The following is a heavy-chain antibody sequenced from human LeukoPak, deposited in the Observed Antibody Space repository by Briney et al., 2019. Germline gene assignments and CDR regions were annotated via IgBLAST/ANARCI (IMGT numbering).Heavy chain of an antibody. J-gene: IGHJ4*02. CDR2: ISEGGGST. D-gene: IGHD3-10*01. CDR1: GISLSNYA. Sequence: GGSLRLSCVVSGISLSNYAMTWVRQAPGKGLEWVSYISEGGGSTTYADSVKGRFTISRDTSLNTLYLQMNNLRAEDTAVYFCAKRGVVIRGLLVIGYHQEAYHYDFWGQGVLVTVSS. V-gene: IGHV3-23*01. CDR3: AKRGVVIRGLLVIGYHQEAYHYDF.